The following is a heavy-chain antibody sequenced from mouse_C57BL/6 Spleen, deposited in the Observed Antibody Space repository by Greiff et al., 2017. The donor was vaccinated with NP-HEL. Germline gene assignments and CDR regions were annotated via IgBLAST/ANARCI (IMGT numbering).Heavy chain of an antibody. Sequence: EVQLVESGGGLVQPGGSLSLSCAASGFTFTDYYMSWVRQPPGKALEWLGFIRNKANGYTTEYSAYVKGRFTISRDNSQSILYLQMNALRAEYSATYYCARDVYYGDYWYFDVWGTGTTVTVSS. D-gene: IGHD1-1*01. CDR2: IRNKANGYTT. J-gene: IGHJ1*03. CDR3: ARDVYYGDYWYFDV. CDR1: GFTFTDYY. V-gene: IGHV7-3*01.